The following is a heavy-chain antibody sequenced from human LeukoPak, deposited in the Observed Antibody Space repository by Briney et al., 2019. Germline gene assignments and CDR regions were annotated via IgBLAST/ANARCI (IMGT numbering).Heavy chain of an antibody. D-gene: IGHD2-21*02. CDR3: ARDHGGPDIVVVTAYYYFDY. Sequence: GASVKVSCKASGGTFSSYAISWVRQAPGQGLEWMGRIIPILGIANYAQKLQGRVTMTTDTSTSTAYMELRSLRSDDTAVYYCARDHGGPDIVVVTAYYYFDYWGQGTLVTVSS. V-gene: IGHV1-69*04. J-gene: IGHJ4*02. CDR1: GGTFSSYA. CDR2: IIPILGIA.